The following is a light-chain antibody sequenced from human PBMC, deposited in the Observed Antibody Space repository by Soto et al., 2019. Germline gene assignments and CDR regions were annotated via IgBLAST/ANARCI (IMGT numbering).Light chain of an antibody. Sequence: EIVLTQSPATLSLSPGERATLSCRASQSVSSYLAWYQQKPGQAPRLLIYDASNRATGIPARFSGSGSGTDSTLTISSPEPEDFAVYYCQQRSNWPPLTVGGGTKVEIK. CDR3: QQRSNWPPLT. V-gene: IGKV3-11*01. CDR2: DAS. CDR1: QSVSSY. J-gene: IGKJ4*01.